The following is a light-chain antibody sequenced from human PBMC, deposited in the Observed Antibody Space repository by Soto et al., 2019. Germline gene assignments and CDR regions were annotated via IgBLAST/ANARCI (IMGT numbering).Light chain of an antibody. CDR2: EDN. CDR1: SGSIASNY. J-gene: IGLJ3*02. CDR3: QSYDSSNPWV. V-gene: IGLV6-57*04. Sequence: NFMLTQPHSVSESPGKTVTISCTRSSGSIASNYVQWYQQRPGSAPTTVIYEDNQRPSGVPDRFSGSIDSSSNSACLTISGLKTEDEADYYCQSYDSSNPWVFGGGTKVTVL.